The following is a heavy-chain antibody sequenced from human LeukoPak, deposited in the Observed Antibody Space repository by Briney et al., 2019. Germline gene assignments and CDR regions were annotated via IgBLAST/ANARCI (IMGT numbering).Heavy chain of an antibody. CDR3: TRTYSSSSIDY. CDR2: IFYTGST. D-gene: IGHD6-6*01. V-gene: IGHV4-59*01. CDR1: GGSISTYY. Sequence: SETLSLTCTVSGGSISTYYWSWIRQPPGKGLEWLGYIFYTGSTNYNPSLKSRVTMSIDTSKNQFSLQLSSVTAADTAVYYCTRTYSSSSIDYWGQGALVTVSP. J-gene: IGHJ4*02.